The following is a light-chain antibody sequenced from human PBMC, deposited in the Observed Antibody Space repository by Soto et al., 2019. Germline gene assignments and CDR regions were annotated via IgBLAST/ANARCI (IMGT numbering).Light chain of an antibody. CDR3: HQRQRWHRN. Sequence: EIVLTQSPATLSSSPGETATLSCRASQYVGTRLAWYQHKPGQAPRLLIYYTSNRATGIPARFSGSGSGTDFTLTINSLAPDDFEIYYCHQRQRWHRNFGQGTKVDI. V-gene: IGKV3-11*01. CDR2: YTS. CDR1: QYVGTR. J-gene: IGKJ1*01.